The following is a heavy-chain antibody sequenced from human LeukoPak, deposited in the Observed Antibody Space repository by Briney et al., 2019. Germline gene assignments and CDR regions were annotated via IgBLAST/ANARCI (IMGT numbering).Heavy chain of an antibody. CDR3: ARDSRDYGSGSYWDV. CDR2: ITGSIYFSGST. CDR1: GGSISNYY. V-gene: IGHV4-59*01. J-gene: IGHJ6*02. D-gene: IGHD3-10*01. Sequence: MPSETLSLTCTVSGGSISNYYWNRIRQPPGKGLEWIGYITGSIYFSGSTSYDPSLESRVTISVDTSKNQFSLTLNSVTAADTAVYYCARDSRDYGSGSYWDVWGQGTPVTVSS.